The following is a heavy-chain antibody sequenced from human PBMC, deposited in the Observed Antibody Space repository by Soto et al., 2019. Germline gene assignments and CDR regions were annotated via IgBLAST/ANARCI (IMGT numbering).Heavy chain of an antibody. J-gene: IGHJ6*03. CDR3: ARVYHCSSTSCRYYYYYMDV. D-gene: IGHD2-2*01. CDR2: ISSSSSTI. CDR1: GFTFSSYS. Sequence: GGSLRLSCAASGFTFSSYSMNWVRQAPGKGLEWVSYISSSSSTIYYADSVKGRFTISRDNAKNSLYLQMNSLRAEDTAVYYCARVYHCSSTSCRYYYYYMDVWGKGTTVTV. V-gene: IGHV3-48*01.